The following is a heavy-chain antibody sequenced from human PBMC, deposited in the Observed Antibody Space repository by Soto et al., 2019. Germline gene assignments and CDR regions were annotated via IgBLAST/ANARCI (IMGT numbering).Heavy chain of an antibody. CDR1: GGSISSSSYY. J-gene: IGHJ4*02. CDR3: ARHVVTGWGYYFDY. D-gene: IGHD2-2*01. V-gene: IGHV4-39*01. CDR2: IYYSGST. Sequence: SETLSLTCTVSGGSISSSSYYWGWIRQPPGKGLEWIGSIYYSGSTYYNPSLKSRVTISVDTSKKQFSLKLSSVTAADTAVYYCARHVVTGWGYYFDYWGQGTLVTVSS.